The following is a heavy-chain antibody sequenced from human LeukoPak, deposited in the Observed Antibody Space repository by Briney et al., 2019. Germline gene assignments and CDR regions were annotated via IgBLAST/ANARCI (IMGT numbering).Heavy chain of an antibody. CDR3: TKDLTGKYDY. Sequence: GGSLRLSCAASGFTFSSYWMHWVRQAPGKGLVWVSRTNEDGSITSYADSVKGRFTISRDNAKNTLYLQMNSLRVEDTAVCYCTKDLTGKYDYWGQGTLVIVSS. CDR1: GFTFSSYW. D-gene: IGHD1-20*01. CDR2: TNEDGSIT. V-gene: IGHV3-74*01. J-gene: IGHJ4*02.